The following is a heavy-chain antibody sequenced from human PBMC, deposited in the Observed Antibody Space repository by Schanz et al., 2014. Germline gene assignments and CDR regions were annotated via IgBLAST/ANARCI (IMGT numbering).Heavy chain of an antibody. CDR3: ARVDSGYDSHLYYYYYYMDV. D-gene: IGHD5-12*01. J-gene: IGHJ6*03. CDR1: GFTFSNHG. CDR2: VWSDGNTK. V-gene: IGHV3-33*01. Sequence: QVQLVESGGGVVQPGRSLRLSCAASGFTFSNHGMHWVRQSPGKGLEWVALVWSDGNTKYYVDSVKGRFTISRDNSMNTLHLQMNSLRAEDTAVYYCARVDSGYDSHLYYYYYYMDVWGKGTTVTVSS.